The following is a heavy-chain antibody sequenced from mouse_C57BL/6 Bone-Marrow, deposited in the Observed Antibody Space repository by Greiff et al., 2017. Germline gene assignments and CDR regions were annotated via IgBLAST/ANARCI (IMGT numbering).Heavy chain of an antibody. CDR2: INPSSGYT. Sequence: QVQLKESGAELAKPGASVKLSCKASGYTFTSYWMHWVKQRPGQGLEWIGYINPSSGYTKYNQKFKDKATLTVDKSSSTAYMQLRSLTYEDSAVYCFEIAFDYWGQGTLVTVSA. J-gene: IGHJ3*01. V-gene: IGHV1-7*01. CDR3: EIAFDY. CDR1: GYTFTSYW.